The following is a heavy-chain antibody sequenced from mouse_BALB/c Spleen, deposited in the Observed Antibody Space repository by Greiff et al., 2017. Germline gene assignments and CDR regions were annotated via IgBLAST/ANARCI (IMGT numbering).Heavy chain of an antibody. CDR3: ARKVYYAMDY. V-gene: IGHV5-17*02. Sequence: DVHLVESGGGLVQPGGSRKLSCAASGFTFSSFGMHWVRQAPEKGLEWVAYISSGSSTIYYADTVKGRFTISRDNPKNTLFLQMTSLRSEDTAMYYCARKVYYAMDYWGQGTSVTVSS. CDR1: GFTFSSFG. J-gene: IGHJ4*01. CDR2: ISSGSSTI.